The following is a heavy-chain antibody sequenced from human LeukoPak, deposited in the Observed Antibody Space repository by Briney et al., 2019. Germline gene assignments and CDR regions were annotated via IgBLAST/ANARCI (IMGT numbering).Heavy chain of an antibody. D-gene: IGHD3-10*01. CDR3: ARVYYYTSGSRWGDYFDY. CDR2: I. Sequence: IFYADSVKGRFTISRDNAKNSLYLQMNSLRAEDTAVYYCARVYYYTSGSRWGDYFDYWGQGTLVTVSS. J-gene: IGHJ4*02. V-gene: IGHV3-21*01.